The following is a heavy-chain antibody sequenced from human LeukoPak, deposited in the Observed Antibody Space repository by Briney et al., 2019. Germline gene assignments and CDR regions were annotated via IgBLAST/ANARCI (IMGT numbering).Heavy chain of an antibody. CDR3: ARAGRGNTAMVTRPFDY. CDR1: GYTFTSYY. D-gene: IGHD5-18*01. V-gene: IGHV1-46*01. Sequence: ASVKVSCKASGYTFTSYYMHWVRQAPGQGLEWMGLINSSGGSTSYAQKFQGRVTMTRDTSTSTVYMELSSLRSEDTAVYYCARAGRGNTAMVTRPFDYWGQGTLVTVSS. J-gene: IGHJ4*02. CDR2: INSSGGST.